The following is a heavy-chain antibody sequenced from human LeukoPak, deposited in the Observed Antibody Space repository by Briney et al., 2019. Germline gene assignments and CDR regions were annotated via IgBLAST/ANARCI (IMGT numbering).Heavy chain of an antibody. D-gene: IGHD1-26*01. J-gene: IGHJ4*02. CDR3: TKRVKYGGTWDHFAD. V-gene: IGHV3-23*01. CDR1: GFTFDTYR. CDR2: VNADGGNT. Sequence: GGSLRLSCAASGFTFDTYRMSWFRRAPGKGLEGVSTVNADGGNTYYADSVKGRFTISRDNSKSTLILQMNSLRVEDTALYYCTKRVKYGGTWDHFADWGQGTLVTVSS.